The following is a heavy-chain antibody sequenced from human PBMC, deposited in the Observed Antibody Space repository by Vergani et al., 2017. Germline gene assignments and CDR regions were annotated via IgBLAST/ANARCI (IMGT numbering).Heavy chain of an antibody. CDR2: ISSSGSTI. V-gene: IGHV3-11*01. Sequence: VQLLESGGGLVQPGGSLRLSCAASGFTFSDYYMSWIRQAPGKGLEWVSYISSSGSTIYYADSVKGRFTISRDNAKNSLYLQMNSLRAEDTAVYYCACTVTTDYYYMDVWGKGTTVTVSS. D-gene: IGHD4-17*01. J-gene: IGHJ6*03. CDR1: GFTFSDYY. CDR3: ACTVTTDYYYMDV.